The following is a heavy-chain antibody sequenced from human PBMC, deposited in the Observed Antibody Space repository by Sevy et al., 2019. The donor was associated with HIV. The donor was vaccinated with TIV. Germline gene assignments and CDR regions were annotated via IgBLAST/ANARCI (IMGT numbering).Heavy chain of an antibody. CDR2: IYPGNSDT. V-gene: IGHV5-51*01. CDR3: ATGAHLPFDGFHV. J-gene: IGHJ3*01. CDR1: GYRIFNNW. D-gene: IGHD2-8*02. Sequence: GESLKISCQGSGYRIFNNWVAWVRQMPGKGLEWMGMIYPGNSDTRYSQPFQGQVTISADNSMGTAYLQSSSLRASDTAIYCWATGAHLPFDGFHVWGQGTTVTVSS.